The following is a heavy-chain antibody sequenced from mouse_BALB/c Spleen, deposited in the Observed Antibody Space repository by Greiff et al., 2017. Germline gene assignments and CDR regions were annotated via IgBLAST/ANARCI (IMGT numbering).Heavy chain of an antibody. CDR2: INPSSGYT. CDR3: ARSDYEDYAMDY. J-gene: IGHJ4*01. V-gene: IGHV1-4*01. Sequence: VQLQQSGAELARPGASVKMSCKASGYTFTSYTMHWVKQRPGQGLEWIGYINPSSGYTNYNQKFKDKATLTADKSSSTAYMQLSSLTSEDSAVYYCARSDYEDYAMDYWGQGTSVTVSS. D-gene: IGHD2-4*01. CDR1: GYTFTSYT.